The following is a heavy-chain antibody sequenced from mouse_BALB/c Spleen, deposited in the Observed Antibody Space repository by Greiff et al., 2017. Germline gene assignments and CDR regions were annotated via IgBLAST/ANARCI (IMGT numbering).Heavy chain of an antibody. V-gene: IGHV5-4*02. Sequence: EVQVVESGGGLVKPGGSLKLSCAASGFTFSDYYMYWVRQTPEKRLEWVATISDGGSYTYYPDSVKGRFTISRDNAKNNLYLQMSSLKSEDTAMYYCARGWTYWGQGTLVTVSA. CDR3: ARGWTY. D-gene: IGHD2-3*01. CDR1: GFTFSDYY. J-gene: IGHJ3*01. CDR2: ISDGGSYT.